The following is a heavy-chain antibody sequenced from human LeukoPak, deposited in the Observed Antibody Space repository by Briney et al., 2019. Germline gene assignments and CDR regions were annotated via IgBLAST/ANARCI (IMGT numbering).Heavy chain of an antibody. J-gene: IGHJ4*02. CDR2: IYYSGRT. V-gene: IGHV4-39*01. Sequence: KPSETLSLTCTVSGGSISSSSYYWGWIRQPPGKGLEWNGSIYYSGRTYYNPSLKSRVTISVDTSKNQSSLKLSSVTAADTAVYYCARRSSRVRGVISPFDYWGQGTLVTVSS. D-gene: IGHD3-10*01. CDR3: ARRSSRVRGVISPFDY. CDR1: GGSISSSSYY.